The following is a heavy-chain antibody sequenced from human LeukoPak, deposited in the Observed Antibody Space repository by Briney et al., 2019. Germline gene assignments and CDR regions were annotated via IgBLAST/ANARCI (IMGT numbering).Heavy chain of an antibody. CDR1: GFTFSSYA. CDR3: AVRDFWSGYYAH. CDR2: IKQDGSEK. V-gene: IGHV3-7*01. D-gene: IGHD3-3*01. J-gene: IGHJ4*02. Sequence: GGSLRLSCAASGFTFSSYAMHWVRQAPGKGLEWVANIKQDGSEKYYVDSVKGRFTISRDNAKNSLYLQMNSLRAEDTAVYYCAVRDFWSGYYAHWGQGTLVTVSS.